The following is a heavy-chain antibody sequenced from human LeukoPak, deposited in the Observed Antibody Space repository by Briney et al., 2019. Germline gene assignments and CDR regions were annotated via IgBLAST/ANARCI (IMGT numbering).Heavy chain of an antibody. CDR3: ARSPGHDMDV. CDR1: GFTFSSYS. CDR2: ISSSSSYI. Sequence: AGGSLRLSCAASGFTFSSYSMHCVRQAPGKGLEWLSSISSSSSYIFYAVSVKGRFTISRDNAKNSLYLQMNSLRSEDTAMYYGARSPGHDMDVWGKGTTVTVSS. V-gene: IGHV3-21*01. J-gene: IGHJ6*03.